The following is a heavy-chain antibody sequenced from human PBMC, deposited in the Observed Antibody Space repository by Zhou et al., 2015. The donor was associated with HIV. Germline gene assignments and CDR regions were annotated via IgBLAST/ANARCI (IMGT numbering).Heavy chain of an antibody. CDR3: ARERGIVVVPAAGNWFDP. J-gene: IGHJ5*02. D-gene: IGHD2-2*01. CDR1: GYTFTSYD. CDR2: VNPNSANT. V-gene: IGHV1-8*01. Sequence: QVQLVQSGAEVKKPGASVKVSCKASGYTFTSYDINWVRQATGQGLEWVGWVNPNSANTGYAQKFQGRVTITADKSTSTAYMELSSLRSEDTAVYYCARERGIVVVPAAGNWFDPWGQGTLVTVSS.